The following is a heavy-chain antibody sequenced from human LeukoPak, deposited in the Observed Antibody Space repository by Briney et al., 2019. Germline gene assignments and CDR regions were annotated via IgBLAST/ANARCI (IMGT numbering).Heavy chain of an antibody. Sequence: SEALSLTCTVSGGSISSSSYYWGWIRQPPGKGLEWIGSIYYSGSTYYNPSLKSRVTISVDTPKNQFSLKLSSVTAADTAVYYCARQIGGRLTDDFDYWGQGTLVTVSS. CDR2: IYYSGST. V-gene: IGHV4-39*01. CDR3: ARQIGGRLTDDFDY. D-gene: IGHD3-16*01. J-gene: IGHJ4*02. CDR1: GGSISSSSYY.